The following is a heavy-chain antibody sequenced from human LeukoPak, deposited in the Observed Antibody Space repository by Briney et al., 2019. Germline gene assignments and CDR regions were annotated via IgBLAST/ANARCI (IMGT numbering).Heavy chain of an antibody. J-gene: IGHJ4*02. V-gene: IGHV4-59*12. D-gene: IGHD5-18*01. CDR1: GGSISSYY. Sequence: PSETLSLTCTVSGGSISSYYWSWIRQPPGKGLEWTGYIYYSGSTNYNPSLKSRVTISVDTSKNQFSLKLSSVTAVDTAVYYCARGQRGYSYGYVHWGQGTLVTVSS. CDR3: ARGQRGYSYGYVH. CDR2: IYYSGST.